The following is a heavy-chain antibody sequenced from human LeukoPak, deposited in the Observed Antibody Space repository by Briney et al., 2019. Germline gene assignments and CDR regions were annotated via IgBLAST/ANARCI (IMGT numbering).Heavy chain of an antibody. D-gene: IGHD2-2*01. CDR1: DFTFSSYA. CDR3: ARATDIVVVPAARGDAFDI. J-gene: IGHJ3*02. CDR2: IWYDGSNK. V-gene: IGHV3-33*01. Sequence: PGGPLKLSWAASDFTFSSYAMNWVRQAPGKGLEWGAVIWYDGSNKYYADSVKGRFTISRDNSKNTLYLQMNSLRAEDTAVYYCARATDIVVVPAARGDAFDIWGQGTMVTVSS.